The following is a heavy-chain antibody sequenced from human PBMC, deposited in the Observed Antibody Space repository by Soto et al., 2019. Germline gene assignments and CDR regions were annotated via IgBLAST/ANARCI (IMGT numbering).Heavy chain of an antibody. J-gene: IGHJ4*02. Sequence: PGGSLRLSCAASGFTFSSYAMSWVRQAPGKGLEWVSAISGSGGSTYYADSVKGRFTISRDNAKNSLYLQMNSLRAEDTAVYYCARAPLLYYDYYFDYWGQGTLVTVSS. CDR2: ISGSGGST. CDR1: GFTFSSYA. D-gene: IGHD3-22*01. CDR3: ARAPLLYYDYYFDY. V-gene: IGHV3-23*01.